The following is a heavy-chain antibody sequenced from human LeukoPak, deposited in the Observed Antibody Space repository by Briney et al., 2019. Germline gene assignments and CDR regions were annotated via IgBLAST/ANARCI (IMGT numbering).Heavy chain of an antibody. CDR1: GFTFSSYS. CDR3: ARDYCSGGSCYSFHY. Sequence: GGSLRLSCAASGFTFSSYSMNWVRQAPGKGLEWVSSISTSSNYIYYADSVKGRFTISRDNAKNSLYLQMNSLSAEDTAVYYCARDYCSGGSCYSFHYWGQGTLVTVSS. D-gene: IGHD2-15*01. J-gene: IGHJ4*02. V-gene: IGHV3-21*06. CDR2: ISTSSNYI.